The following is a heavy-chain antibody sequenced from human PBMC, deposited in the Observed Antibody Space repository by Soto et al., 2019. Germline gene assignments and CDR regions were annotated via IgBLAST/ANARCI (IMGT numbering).Heavy chain of an antibody. V-gene: IGHV1-2*02. CDR2: INPKSGGT. CDR3: ARDFSPAEQNWNDAYNYFDP. Sequence: ASVKVSCKASGYTFIAYHVHWVRQAPGQGLERMGWINPKSGGTIYSQKFQGRVTMTTDASISTSYMELSRLQSDDTAIYYCARDFSPAEQNWNDAYNYFDPWGQGTLVTVSS. CDR1: GYTFIAYH. D-gene: IGHD1-1*01. J-gene: IGHJ5*02.